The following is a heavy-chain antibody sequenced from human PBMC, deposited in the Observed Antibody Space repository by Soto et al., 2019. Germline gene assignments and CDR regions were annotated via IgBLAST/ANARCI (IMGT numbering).Heavy chain of an antibody. CDR3: AHRLTRYNWNYGLFDD. V-gene: IGHV2-5*02. J-gene: IGHJ4*02. CDR1: GFSLSTSGVG. Sequence: QITLKESGPTLVKPTQTLTLTCTFSGFSLSTSGVGVGWIRQPPGKALEWLALIYWDDDKRYSPSLKSRLTITKDTSKNQVVLTVTNMDPVDTATYYCAHRLTRYNWNYGLFDDWGQGTLVTVSS. CDR2: IYWDDDK. D-gene: IGHD1-7*01.